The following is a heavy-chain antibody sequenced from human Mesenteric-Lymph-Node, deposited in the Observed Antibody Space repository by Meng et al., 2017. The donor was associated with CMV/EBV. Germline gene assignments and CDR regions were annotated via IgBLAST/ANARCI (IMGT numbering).Heavy chain of an antibody. CDR1: GFTFSSYG. J-gene: IGHJ3*02. CDR3: HVVVPAAISGDAFDI. D-gene: IGHD2-2*02. V-gene: IGHV3-30*02. CDR2: IRYDGSNK. Sequence: GESLKISCAASGFTFSSYGMHWVRQAPGKGLEWVAFIRYDGSNKYYADSVKGRFTISRDNAKNSLYLQMNSLRAEDTAVYYCHVVVPAAISGDAFDIWGQGTMVTVSS.